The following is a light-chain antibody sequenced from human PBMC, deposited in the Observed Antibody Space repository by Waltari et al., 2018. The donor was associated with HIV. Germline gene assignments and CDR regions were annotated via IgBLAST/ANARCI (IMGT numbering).Light chain of an antibody. Sequence: SVTISCTGQTSDVGSYNYVPWYQHHPGKAPKLLIYEVFKRPSGFPDRFSGSKSGNTASLTVSGLQAEDEADYYCTSYAGRNTFVFGGGTKLTVL. V-gene: IGLV2-8*01. CDR1: TSDVGSYNY. CDR2: EVF. CDR3: TSYAGRNTFV. J-gene: IGLJ2*01.